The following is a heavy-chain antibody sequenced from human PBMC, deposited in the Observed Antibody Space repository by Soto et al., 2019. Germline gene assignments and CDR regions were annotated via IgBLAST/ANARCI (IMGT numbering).Heavy chain of an antibody. V-gene: IGHV3-11*01. D-gene: IGHD2-8*01. J-gene: IGHJ4*02. CDR3: ARGYCTNGVCYWGLKYYFDY. Sequence: GGSLRLSCAASGFTFSDYYMSWIRQAPGKGLEWVSYISSSGSTIYYADSVKGRFTISRDNAKNSLYLQMNSLRAEDTAVYYCARGYCTNGVCYWGLKYYFDYWGQGTLVPVSS. CDR1: GFTFSDYY. CDR2: ISSSGSTI.